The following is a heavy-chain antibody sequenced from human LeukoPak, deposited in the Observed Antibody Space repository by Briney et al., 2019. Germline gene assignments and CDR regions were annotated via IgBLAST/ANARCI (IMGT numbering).Heavy chain of an antibody. V-gene: IGHV4-31*03. CDR2: IYYSGST. J-gene: IGHJ5*02. Sequence: SQTLSLTCTVSGGSISSGGSYWSWIRQHPGKGLEWIGYIYYSGSTYYNPSLKSRVTISVDTSKNQFSLRLSSVTAADTAVYYCARDHYDFWSGYYRNENWFDPWGQGTLVTVSS. CDR1: GGSISSGGSY. D-gene: IGHD3-3*01. CDR3: ARDHYDFWSGYYRNENWFDP.